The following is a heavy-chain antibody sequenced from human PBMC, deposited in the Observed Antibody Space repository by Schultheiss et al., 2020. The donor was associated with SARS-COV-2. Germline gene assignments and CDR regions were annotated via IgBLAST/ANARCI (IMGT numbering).Heavy chain of an antibody. CDR1: GGTFSSYA. V-gene: IGHV1-69*13. Sequence: SVKVSCKASGGTFSSYAISWVRQAPGHGLEWMGGIIPIFGTANYAQKFQGRVTITADESTSTAYMELSSLRSEDTAVYYCARVSLYSSVAADYWGQGTLVTVSS. CDR2: IIPIFGTA. D-gene: IGHD6-13*01. CDR3: ARVSLYSSVAADY. J-gene: IGHJ4*02.